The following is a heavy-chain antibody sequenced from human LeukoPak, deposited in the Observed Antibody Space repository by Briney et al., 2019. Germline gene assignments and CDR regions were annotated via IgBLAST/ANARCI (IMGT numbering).Heavy chain of an antibody. CDR3: ARDRVAVAGFPYFDY. J-gene: IGHJ4*02. CDR2: IYHSGST. Sequence: PSQTLSLTCTVSGGSISSGDYYWSWIRQPPGKGLEWIGYIYHSGSTYYNPSLKSRVTISVDRSKNQFSLKLSSVTAADTAVYYCARDRVAVAGFPYFDYWGQGTLVTVSS. D-gene: IGHD2-21*02. V-gene: IGHV4-30-4*08. CDR1: GGSISSGDYY.